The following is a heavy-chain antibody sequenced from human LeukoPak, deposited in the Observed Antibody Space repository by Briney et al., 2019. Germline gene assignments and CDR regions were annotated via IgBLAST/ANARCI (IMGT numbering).Heavy chain of an antibody. D-gene: IGHD3-10*01. J-gene: IGHJ2*01. CDR2: IYTSGST. V-gene: IGHV4-4*09. Sequence: SETLSLTCTVSGGSISSYYWSWIRQPPGKGLEWIGYIYTSGSTNYNPSLKSRVTISVDTSKNQFSLKLSSVTAADTAVYYCARAPSVLLWFGESPNWYFDLWGRGTLVTVSS. CDR1: GGSISSYY. CDR3: ARAPSVLLWFGESPNWYFDL.